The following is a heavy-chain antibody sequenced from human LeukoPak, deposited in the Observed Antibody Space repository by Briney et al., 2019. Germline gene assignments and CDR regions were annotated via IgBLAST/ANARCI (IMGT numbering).Heavy chain of an antibody. V-gene: IGHV1-2*02. J-gene: IGHJ1*01. CDR3: ARLAAVPG. Sequence: ASVTVSFKASGYSFTVYYLHWVRQAQGQGLEWMGWIHPNSGGTNYAQKFRGRVTMTRDTSISTAYMELSSLRSDDTSVYYCARLAAVPGWGQGTLVTVSS. CDR2: IHPNSGGT. CDR1: GYSFTVYY. D-gene: IGHD6-19*01.